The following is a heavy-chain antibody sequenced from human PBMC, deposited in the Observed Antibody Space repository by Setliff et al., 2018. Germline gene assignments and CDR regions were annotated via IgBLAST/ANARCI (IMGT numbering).Heavy chain of an antibody. J-gene: IGHJ5*02. CDR2: INKDGSER. D-gene: IGHD6-19*01. CDR3: VPQGPGYGNGWWTNWFDP. CDR1: GFTFNTYW. V-gene: IGHV3-7*03. Sequence: LRLSCAASGFTFNTYWMTWVRQAPGKGLEWVANINKDGSERNYVDSVKGRFTISRDNAKNSVYLQMNSLRADDTAVYYCVPQGPGYGNGWWTNWFDPWGQGTLVTVSS.